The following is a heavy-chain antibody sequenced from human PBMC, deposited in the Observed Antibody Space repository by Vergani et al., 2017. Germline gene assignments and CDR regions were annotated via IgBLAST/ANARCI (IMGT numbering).Heavy chain of an antibody. J-gene: IGHJ1*01. CDR1: GYTFTSYG. D-gene: IGHD6-13*01. CDR2: ISAYNGNT. CDR3: ARDLIPGIAAACTVVGGYFQH. V-gene: IGHV1-18*01. Sequence: QVQLVQSGAEVKKPGASVKVSCKASGYTFTSYGISWVRQAPGQGLEWMGWISAYNGNTNYAQKLQGRVTMTTDTSTSTAYMELRGLRSDDTAVYYCARDLIPGIAAACTVVGGYFQHWGQGTLVTVAS.